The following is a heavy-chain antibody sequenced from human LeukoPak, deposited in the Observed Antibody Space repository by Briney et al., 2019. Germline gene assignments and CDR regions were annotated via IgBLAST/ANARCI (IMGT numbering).Heavy chain of an antibody. CDR3: ARDRFDDSSGYYYHYSYYMDV. CDR2: IYTSGNT. Sequence: SETLSLTCTVSGGSISSYYWSWIRQPAGKGLEWIGRIYTSGNTDYNPSLKSRVTISVETSKNQFSLKVSSVTAADTAIYYCARDRFDDSSGYYYHYSYYMDVWGKGTTVTVSS. V-gene: IGHV4-4*07. J-gene: IGHJ6*03. D-gene: IGHD3-22*01. CDR1: GGSISSYY.